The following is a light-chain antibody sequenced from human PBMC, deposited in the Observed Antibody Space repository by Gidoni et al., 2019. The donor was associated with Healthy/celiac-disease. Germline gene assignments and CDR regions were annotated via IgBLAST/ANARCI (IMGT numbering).Light chain of an antibody. J-gene: IGKJ1*01. CDR3: QQYNNWPRT. V-gene: IGKV3-15*01. Sequence: EIVMTQSPATLSVSPGERATLSCRASQSVSRNLGWYQQKPGQAPRLLIYGASTRATGVPARFSGSGSGTEFTLTISSLQSEDFAVYYCQQYNNWPRTFXQXTKVEIK. CDR1: QSVSRN. CDR2: GAS.